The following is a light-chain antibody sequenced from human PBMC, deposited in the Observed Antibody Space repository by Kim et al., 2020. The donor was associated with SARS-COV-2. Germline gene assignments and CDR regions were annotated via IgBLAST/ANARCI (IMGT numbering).Light chain of an antibody. Sequence: SPGKSATLSCRASQSITRNYLAWYQQKGGQAPRLLIHSASSRATGIPDRISGSGSGTDFTLTISRLEPEDFAVYYCQHYGSSSGTFGPGTKVDIK. J-gene: IGKJ1*01. CDR2: SAS. CDR3: QHYGSSSGT. V-gene: IGKV3-20*01. CDR1: QSITRNY.